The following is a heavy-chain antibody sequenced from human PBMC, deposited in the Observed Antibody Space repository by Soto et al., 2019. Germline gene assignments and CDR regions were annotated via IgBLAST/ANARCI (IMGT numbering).Heavy chain of an antibody. D-gene: IGHD1-1*01. CDR2: IYHSGST. CDR1: GYSISSGYY. CDR3: GRRDDLWYFDL. J-gene: IGHJ2*01. Sequence: SETLSLTCAVPGYSISSGYYWGWIRQPPGKGLEWIGSIYHSGSTYYNPSLKSRVTISVDTSKNQFSLKLSSVTAADTAVYYCGRRDDLWYFDLSARGSLVTVSS. V-gene: IGHV4-38-2*01.